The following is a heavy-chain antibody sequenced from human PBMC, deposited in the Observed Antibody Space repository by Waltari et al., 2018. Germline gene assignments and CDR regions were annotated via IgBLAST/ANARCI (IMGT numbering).Heavy chain of an antibody. Sequence: QVQLQESGSGLVTPSETLSLTCTVSGGSLTPYYWSWLRQPPGKRLEWIGYVFRTAVIQYNPSLESRLTLSLGASKNPFSLTLNSVTAADTAIYDCARSLVAPALRYFDYWGHGILVTVSS. CDR1: GGSLTPYY. J-gene: IGHJ4*01. D-gene: IGHD2-2*01. V-gene: IGHV4-59*01. CDR3: ARSLVAPALRYFDY. CDR2: VFRTAVI.